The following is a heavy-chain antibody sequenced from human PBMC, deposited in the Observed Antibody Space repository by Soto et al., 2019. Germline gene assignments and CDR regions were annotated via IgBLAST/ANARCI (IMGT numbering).Heavy chain of an antibody. Sequence: QVQLVQSGAEVKKPGASVKLSCRTSGYTFTHYYIHWVRQAPGQGLEWLGIINPASGSTNYAQDFQGRVTLPMDTSTTTVYMELSGLRAEDTAIFYCARDLAAGDHWGQGTLVTVSS. CDR3: ARDLAAGDH. CDR2: INPASGST. D-gene: IGHD6-13*01. V-gene: IGHV1-46*01. CDR1: GYTFTHYY. J-gene: IGHJ4*02.